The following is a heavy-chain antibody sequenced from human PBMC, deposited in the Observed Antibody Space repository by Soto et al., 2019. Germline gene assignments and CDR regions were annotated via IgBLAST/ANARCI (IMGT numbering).Heavy chain of an antibody. CDR2: ISGSGGST. D-gene: IGHD2-15*01. CDR1: GFTFSSYA. V-gene: IGHV3-23*01. Sequence: GGSLRLSCAASGFTFSSYAMSWVRQAPGKGLEWVSAISGSGGSTYYADSVKGRFTISRDNSKNTLYLQMNSLRAEDTAVYYCAKGVFLCCSGGSCYGSPWCYFDYWGQGTLVTVSS. J-gene: IGHJ4*02. CDR3: AKGVFLCCSGGSCYGSPWCYFDY.